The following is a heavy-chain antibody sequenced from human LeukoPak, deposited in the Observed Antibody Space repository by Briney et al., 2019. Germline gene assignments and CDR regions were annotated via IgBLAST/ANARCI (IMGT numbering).Heavy chain of an antibody. CDR3: ARAFVSLTVAGRRTLGY. V-gene: IGHV1-2*02. J-gene: IGHJ4*02. CDR2: INPNSGGT. D-gene: IGHD6-19*01. Sequence: GASVKVSCKASGYTFTGYYMHWVRQAPGQGLEWMGWINPNSGGTNYAQKFQGRVTMTRDTSISTAYMELSRLRSDDTAVYYCARAFVSLTVAGRRTLGYWGQGTLVTVSS. CDR1: GYTFTGYY.